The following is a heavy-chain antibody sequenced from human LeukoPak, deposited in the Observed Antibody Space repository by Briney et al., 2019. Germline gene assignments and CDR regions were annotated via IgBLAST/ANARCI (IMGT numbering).Heavy chain of an antibody. Sequence: PGGSLRLSCAASGFTFISYEMNWVRQAPGKGLEWVAVISYDGSNKYYADSVKGRFTISRDNSKNTLYLQMNSLRAEDTAVYYCAKKAYYGSGSYQLDYWGQGTLVTVSS. CDR1: GFTFISYE. D-gene: IGHD3-10*01. V-gene: IGHV3-30*18. CDR2: ISYDGSNK. CDR3: AKKAYYGSGSYQLDY. J-gene: IGHJ4*02.